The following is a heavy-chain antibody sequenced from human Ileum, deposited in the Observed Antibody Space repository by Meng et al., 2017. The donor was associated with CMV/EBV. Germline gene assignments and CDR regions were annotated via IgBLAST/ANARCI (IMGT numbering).Heavy chain of an antibody. D-gene: IGHD1/OR15-1a*01. Sequence: GGSLRLSCKGLGYSFTNYWIAWVRQLPGKGLEWMGIINPDDFEIRYSPSFQGQITVSADNSITTAYLQWSSVKASDTAMYYCARHYRGNNDYWGQGTLVTVSS. CDR2: INPDDFEI. CDR1: GYSFTNYW. J-gene: IGHJ4*02. V-gene: IGHV5-51*01. CDR3: ARHYRGNNDY.